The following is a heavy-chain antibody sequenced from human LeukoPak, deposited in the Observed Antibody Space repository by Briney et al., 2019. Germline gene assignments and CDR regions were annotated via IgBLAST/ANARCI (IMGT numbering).Heavy chain of an antibody. CDR3: ARGRGRFLEWLALFGY. V-gene: IGHV1-2*02. Sequence: ASVKVSCKASGYTFTGYYMHWLRQAPGQGLEWMGWINPNSGGTNYAQKFQGRVTMTRDTSISTAYMELSRLRSDDTAVYYCARGRGRFLEWLALFGYWGQGTLVTVSS. CDR1: GYTFTGYY. CDR2: INPNSGGT. D-gene: IGHD3-3*01. J-gene: IGHJ4*02.